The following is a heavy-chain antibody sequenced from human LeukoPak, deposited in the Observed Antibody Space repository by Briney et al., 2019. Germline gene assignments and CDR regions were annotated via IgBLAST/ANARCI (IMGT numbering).Heavy chain of an antibody. CDR3: ARDFGRRAYYYYYYMDV. D-gene: IGHD2-15*01. Sequence: ETLSLTCAVYGGSFSGYYWSWIRQPPGKGLEWVSGINWNGGSTGYADSVKGRFTISRDNAKNSLYLQMNSLRAEDTALYYCARDFGRRAYYYYYYMDVWGKGTTVTVSS. J-gene: IGHJ6*03. V-gene: IGHV3-20*04. CDR1: GGSFSGYY. CDR2: INWNGGST.